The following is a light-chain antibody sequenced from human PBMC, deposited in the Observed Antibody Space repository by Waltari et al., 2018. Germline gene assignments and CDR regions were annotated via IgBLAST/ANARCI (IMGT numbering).Light chain of an antibody. Sequence: EIVLTQSPGPLSLSTGERVTLSCRASQSVGRSLAWYQQKPGQAPRLLIYDAFTRATGIADRFSGSGSGTDFSLTISRLDPEDFAVYYCQMYVRLPATFGQGTKVEIK. CDR2: DAF. CDR1: QSVGRS. CDR3: QMYVRLPAT. J-gene: IGKJ1*01. V-gene: IGKV3-20*01.